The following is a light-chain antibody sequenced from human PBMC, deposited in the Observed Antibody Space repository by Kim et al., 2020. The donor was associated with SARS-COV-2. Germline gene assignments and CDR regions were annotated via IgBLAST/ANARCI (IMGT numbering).Light chain of an antibody. CDR1: QAISNY. J-gene: IGKJ1*01. CDR2: AAF. Sequence: DIQMTQSPSSLSASVGDRVTITCRASQAISNYLAWYQHKPGKAPKLLIYAAFALQSGVPSRFSGSGSGTDFTLTINSLQPEDVATYYCQEYNRSPPVTFGQGTKVDIK. CDR3: QEYNRSPPVT. V-gene: IGKV1-27*01.